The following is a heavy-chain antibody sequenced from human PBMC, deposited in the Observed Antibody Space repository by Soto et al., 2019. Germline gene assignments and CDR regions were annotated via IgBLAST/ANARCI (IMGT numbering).Heavy chain of an antibody. CDR1: GGSFSGYY. J-gene: IGHJ5*02. Sequence: SGTLSLTCAVYGGSFSGYYWSWIRQPPGKGLEWIGEINHSGSTNYNPSLKSRVTISVDTSKNQFSLKLSSVTAADTAVYYCARGSGGTIFGVLSWFDPWGQGTLVTVSS. CDR3: ARGSGGTIFGVLSWFDP. D-gene: IGHD3-3*01. CDR2: INHSGST. V-gene: IGHV4-34*01.